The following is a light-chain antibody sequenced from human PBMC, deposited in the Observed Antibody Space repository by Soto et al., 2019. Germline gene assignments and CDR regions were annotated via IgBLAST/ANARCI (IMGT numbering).Light chain of an antibody. V-gene: IGLV2-14*03. CDR3: TSDTKSSNWV. Sequence: QSVLTQPASVSGSPGQSITISCTGTSSDVGAYNYVAWYQQHPGKAPKLIIHDVNNRPSGVSNRFSGSKSGNMASLTISGLQADDEADYYCTSDTKSSNWVFGGGTQLTVX. J-gene: IGLJ3*02. CDR1: SSDVGAYNY. CDR2: DVN.